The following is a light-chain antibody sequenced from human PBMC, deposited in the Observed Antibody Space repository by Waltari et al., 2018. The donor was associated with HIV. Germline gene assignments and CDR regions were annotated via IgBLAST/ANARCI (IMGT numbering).Light chain of an antibody. V-gene: IGLV3-25*03. CDR1: ALPKQY. CDR3: HSSDSSGTYV. CDR2: KDN. J-gene: IGLJ1*01. Sequence: SYELTQPPSVSASPGQTARITCFGDALPKQYASWYQQKPGQAPVLVIYKDNGRLSGIPERFAGASSGTTVTLTISGVQAEDEADYYCHSSDSSGTYVFGPGTQVTVL.